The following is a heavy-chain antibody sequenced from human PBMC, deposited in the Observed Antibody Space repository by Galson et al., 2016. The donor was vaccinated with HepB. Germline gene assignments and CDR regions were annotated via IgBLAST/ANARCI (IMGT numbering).Heavy chain of an antibody. CDR1: GFPFSTYA. CDR3: VRGPPVGPAAVQDFAY. D-gene: IGHD2-2*01. Sequence: SLRLSCAASGFPFSTYAMHWVRQAPGKGLEYVSAITADGKDTYYADSVKGRFTISRDNSENTLFLQVGSLRPEDMAVYYCVRGPPVGPAAVQDFAYWGQGTLVIVSS. V-gene: IGHV3-64*02. J-gene: IGHJ4*02. CDR2: ITADGKDT.